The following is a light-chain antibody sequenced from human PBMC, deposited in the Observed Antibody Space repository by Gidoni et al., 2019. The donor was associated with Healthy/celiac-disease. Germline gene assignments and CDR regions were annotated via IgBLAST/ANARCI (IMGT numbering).Light chain of an antibody. CDR2: AAA. CDR3: QQLYISPPT. V-gene: IGKV1-9*01. J-gene: IGKJ4*01. Sequence: DVQLTQSPSFLSASVGARVTIPCRASQYIGSSLAWDQRKSGEAPKFLIYAAATLQSGVPSRFSGSGSGTEFTLTISSLQAEDFETYYGQQLYISPPTFGGGTKVEIK. CDR1: QYIGSS.